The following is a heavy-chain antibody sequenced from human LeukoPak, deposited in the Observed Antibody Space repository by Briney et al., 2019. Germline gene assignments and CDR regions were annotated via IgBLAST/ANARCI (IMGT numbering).Heavy chain of an antibody. V-gene: IGHV3-23*01. CDR2: ISGSGDYT. CDR3: AKDLTYYYGLGRSTNAFDI. J-gene: IGHJ3*02. CDR1: GFTFSSYA. D-gene: IGHD3-10*01. Sequence: GGSLRLSCAASGFTFSSYAMSWVRQAPGKGLEWVSGISGSGDYTYYADSLKGRFTISRDNSKNTLYLQMNSLRAEDTALYYCAKDLTYYYGLGRSTNAFDIWRQGTMVTVSS.